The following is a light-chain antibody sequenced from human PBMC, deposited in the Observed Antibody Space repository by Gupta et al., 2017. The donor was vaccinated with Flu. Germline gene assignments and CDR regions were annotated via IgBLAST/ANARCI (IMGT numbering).Light chain of an antibody. V-gene: IGLV2-8*01. CDR1: SGEGGGYEY. CDR2: EGR. J-gene: IGLJ1*01. Sequence: TVTTSCTGTSGEGGGYEYGSKNRQDPGKCPEIMIYEGRRRTTGDPVRFSASRSGSTASLTVAGPEDEDEDDYNCGAKADGRYVFGTGTKVTVL. CDR3: GAKADGRYV.